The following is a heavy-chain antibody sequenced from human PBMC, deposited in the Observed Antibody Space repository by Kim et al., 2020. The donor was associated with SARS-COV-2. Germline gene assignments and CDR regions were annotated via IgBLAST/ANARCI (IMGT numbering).Heavy chain of an antibody. J-gene: IGHJ5*02. D-gene: IGHD3-9*01. CDR1: GYSFTYYA. V-gene: IGHV7-4-1*02. Sequence: ASVKVSCKASGYSFTYYALNWVRQAPGQGPEWMGWINTNTGNPTYAQGFTGRFVFSLDTSVSTAYLQINSLKAEDTAVYYCARAPYREVNGVGILTGYYEPNWCDPWGNGTLVTVSS. CDR3: ARAPYREVNGVGILTGYYEPNWCDP. CDR2: INTNTGNP.